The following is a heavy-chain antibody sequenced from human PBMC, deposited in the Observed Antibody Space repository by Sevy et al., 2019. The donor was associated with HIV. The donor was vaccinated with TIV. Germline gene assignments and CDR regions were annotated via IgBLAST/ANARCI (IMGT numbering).Heavy chain of an antibody. J-gene: IGHJ3*02. D-gene: IGHD3-22*01. CDR3: AGAHYDSSGSFDAFDI. Sequence: GGSLRLSCTASGFTFSSYAMNWVRQAPGKGLEWVSTIFRSGDVTYYADSVKGRFTISRDNSRNTLYLQMNSLRAEDTAVYYCAGAHYDSSGSFDAFDIWGQGTMVTVSS. CDR1: GFTFSSYA. CDR2: IFRSGDVT. V-gene: IGHV3-23*01.